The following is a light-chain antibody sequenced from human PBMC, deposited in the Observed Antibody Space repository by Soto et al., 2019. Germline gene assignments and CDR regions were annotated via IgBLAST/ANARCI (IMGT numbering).Light chain of an antibody. J-gene: IGLJ2*01. CDR2: NVY. CDR3: NSYTRSSTLV. Sequence: QSALTQPASVSGSPGQSITISCTGTSSDVGGYNFVSWYQQHPGKAPKLMLYNVYDRPSGISHRFSGSRSGNTASLTISGLQAEDEAHYYCNSYTRSSTLVFGGGTKLPVL. V-gene: IGLV2-14*03. CDR1: SSDVGGYNF.